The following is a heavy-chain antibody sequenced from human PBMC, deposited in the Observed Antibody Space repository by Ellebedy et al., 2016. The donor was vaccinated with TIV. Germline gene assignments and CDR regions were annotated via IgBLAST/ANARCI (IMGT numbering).Heavy chain of an antibody. CDR2: ISGSTMTS. Sequence: GESLKISCAASGFSFSSYWMTWVRQAPGKGLEWVSYISGSTMTSYYADSVQGRFTISRDNAKNSLYLQMNGLRDEDTAVYFCARDMAWGNERVNDAFDIWGHGTLVTVSS. V-gene: IGHV3-48*02. CDR1: GFSFSSYW. CDR3: ARDMAWGNERVNDAFDI. D-gene: IGHD7-27*01. J-gene: IGHJ3*02.